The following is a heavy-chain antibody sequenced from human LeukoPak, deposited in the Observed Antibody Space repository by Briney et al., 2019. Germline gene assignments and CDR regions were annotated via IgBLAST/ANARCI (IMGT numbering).Heavy chain of an antibody. CDR1: GFTVSNNY. CDR2: ISGSGGST. V-gene: IGHV3-23*01. Sequence: GGSLRLSCAASGFTVSNNYMSWVRQAPGKGLEWVSAISGSGGSTYHADSVKGRFTISRDNSKNTLYLQMNSLRAEDTAVYYCAKDLQWGDYYYGMDVWGQGTTVTVSS. D-gene: IGHD1-26*01. J-gene: IGHJ6*02. CDR3: AKDLQWGDYYYGMDV.